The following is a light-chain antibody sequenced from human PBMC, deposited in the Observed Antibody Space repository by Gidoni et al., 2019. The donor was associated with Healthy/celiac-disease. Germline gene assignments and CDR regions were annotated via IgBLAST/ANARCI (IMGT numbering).Light chain of an antibody. CDR1: QSVSSN. J-gene: IGKJ1*01. CDR2: GAS. V-gene: IGKV3-15*01. Sequence: ELVMTQSPATLSVSPGERATLSCRASQSVSSNLAWYQQKTGQAPRLLIYGASTRATGIPARFSGSGSGTEFTLTISSLQSEDFAVYYCQQYNNWPQWTFGQGTKVEIK. CDR3: QQYNNWPQWT.